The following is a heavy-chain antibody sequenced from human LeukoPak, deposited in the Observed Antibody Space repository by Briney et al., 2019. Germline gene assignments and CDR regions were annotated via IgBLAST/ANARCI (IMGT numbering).Heavy chain of an antibody. CDR1: GGSFSGYY. Sequence: PSETLSLTCAVYGGSFSGYYWSWIRQPPGEGLEWIGEINHSGSTNYNPSLKSRVTISVDTSKNQFSLKLSSVTAADTAVYYCARGGPGYSSSWYAIFDYWGQGTLVTVSS. CDR3: ARGGPGYSSSWYAIFDY. J-gene: IGHJ4*02. V-gene: IGHV4-34*01. D-gene: IGHD6-13*01. CDR2: INHSGST.